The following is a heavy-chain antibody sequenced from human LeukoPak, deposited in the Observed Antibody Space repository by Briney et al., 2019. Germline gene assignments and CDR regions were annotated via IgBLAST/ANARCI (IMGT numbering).Heavy chain of an antibody. J-gene: IGHJ5*02. CDR2: IIPILGIA. V-gene: IGHV1-69*04. D-gene: IGHD2-21*02. CDR3: ARFAQYCGGDCYSRWFDP. CDR1: GGTFSSYA. Sequence: SVTVSCKASGGTFSSYAISWVRQAPGQGLEWMGRIIPILGIANYAQKFQGRVTITADKSTSTAYMELSSLRSEDTAVYYCARFAQYCGGDCYSRWFDPWGQGTLVTVTS.